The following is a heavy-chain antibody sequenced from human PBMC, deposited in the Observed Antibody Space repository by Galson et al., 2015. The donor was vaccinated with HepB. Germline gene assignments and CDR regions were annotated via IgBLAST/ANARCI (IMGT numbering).Heavy chain of an antibody. V-gene: IGHV3-15*01. CDR3: TTSGGSSTLWYYYYYMDV. D-gene: IGHD2-15*01. CDR2: IKSKTDGGTT. Sequence: SLRLSCAASGFTFSNAWMSWVRQAPGKGLEWVGRIKSKTDGGTTDYAAPVKGRFTISRDDSKNTLYLQMNSLKTEGTAVYYCTTSGGSSTLWYYYYYMDVWGKGTTVTVSS. CDR1: GFTFSNAW. J-gene: IGHJ6*03.